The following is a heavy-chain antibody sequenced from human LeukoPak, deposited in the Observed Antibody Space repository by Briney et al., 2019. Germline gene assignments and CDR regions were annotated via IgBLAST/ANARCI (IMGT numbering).Heavy chain of an antibody. CDR1: GFTSSTYW. Sequence: GSLRLSCAASGFTSSTYWMSWVRQAPGKGLEWVANIKQDGSEKYYVDSVKGRFTISRDNAKNSLYLQMNSLRAEDTAVYYCARVTTSAFDIWGQGTMVTVSS. CDR2: IKQDGSEK. V-gene: IGHV3-7*01. D-gene: IGHD4-11*01. J-gene: IGHJ3*02. CDR3: ARVTTSAFDI.